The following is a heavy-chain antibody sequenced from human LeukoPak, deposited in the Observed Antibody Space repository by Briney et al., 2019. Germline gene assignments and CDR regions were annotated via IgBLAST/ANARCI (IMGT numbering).Heavy chain of an antibody. CDR1: GYTFTSYG. J-gene: IGHJ4*02. CDR3: AKGLKLDSSGYYAFFSFDY. V-gene: IGHV1-18*01. CDR2: ISAYNGNT. D-gene: IGHD3-22*01. Sequence: GASVKVSCKASGYTFTSYGISWVRQAPGQGLEWMGWISAYNGNTNYAQKLQGRVTMTTDTSTSTAYMELRSLRSDDTAVYYCAKGLKLDSSGYYAFFSFDYWGQGTLVTVSS.